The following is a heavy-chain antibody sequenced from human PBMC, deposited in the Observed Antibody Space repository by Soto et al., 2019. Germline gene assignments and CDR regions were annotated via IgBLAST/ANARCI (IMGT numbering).Heavy chain of an antibody. Sequence: SETLSLTCAVSGYSISSGYYWGWIRQPPGKGLEWIGSIYHSGSTYYNPSLKSRVTISVDTSKNQFSLKLSSVTAADTAVYYCARERVLGYSSSSINWFDPWGQGTLVTVSS. V-gene: IGHV4-38-2*02. CDR2: IYHSGST. D-gene: IGHD6-6*01. CDR3: ARERVLGYSSSSINWFDP. CDR1: GYSISSGYY. J-gene: IGHJ5*02.